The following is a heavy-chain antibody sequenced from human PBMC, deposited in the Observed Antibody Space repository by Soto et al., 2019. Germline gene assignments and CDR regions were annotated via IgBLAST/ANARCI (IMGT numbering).Heavy chain of an antibody. CDR3: VTLWYGSSWYYSDY. V-gene: IGHV4-39*01. J-gene: IGHJ4*02. CDR1: GGSISSSTYY. Sequence: QLQLQESGPGLVKPSETLSLTCTVSGGSISSSTYYWGWIRQPPGKGLEWIGTISYSGSTYYSLSLKGRVTTSVDTSKNQFSLKLSSVTAADTAVYYCVTLWYGSSWYYSDYWGQGTLVTVSS. D-gene: IGHD6-13*01. CDR2: ISYSGST.